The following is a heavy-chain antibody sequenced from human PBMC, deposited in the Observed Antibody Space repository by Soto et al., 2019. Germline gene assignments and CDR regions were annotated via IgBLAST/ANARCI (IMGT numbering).Heavy chain of an antibody. CDR2: ISWNSGNI. J-gene: IGHJ2*01. V-gene: IGHV3-9*01. CDR1: GFTFDDYA. D-gene: IGHD1-1*01. Sequence: EVQLVESGGGLVQPGRSLRLSCAASGFTFDDYAMNWVRQAPGKGLEWVSSISWNSGNIVYADSVKGRFTISRDNAKNSLYLQMNGLRAEDTAFYYCAKGHTTAVFSYFHLWGRGILVTVSS. CDR3: AKGHTTAVFSYFHL.